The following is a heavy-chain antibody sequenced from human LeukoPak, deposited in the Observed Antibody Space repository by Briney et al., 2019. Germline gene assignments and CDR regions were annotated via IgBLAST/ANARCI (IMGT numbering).Heavy chain of an antibody. V-gene: IGHV1-8*01. Sequence: ASVKVSCKASGYTFTSYDINWVRQATGQGLEWMGWMSPNSGNTGYAQKFQGRVTMTRNTSISTAYMELSSLRSEDTAVYYCARYCSGGSWVGYYYYYMDVWGKGTTVTVSS. D-gene: IGHD2-15*01. CDR2: MSPNSGNT. CDR3: ARYCSGGSWVGYYYYYMDV. J-gene: IGHJ6*03. CDR1: GYTFTSYD.